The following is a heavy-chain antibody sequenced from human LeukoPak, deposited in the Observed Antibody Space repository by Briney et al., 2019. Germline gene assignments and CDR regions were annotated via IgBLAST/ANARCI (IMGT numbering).Heavy chain of an antibody. CDR1: GGSISSSSYY. J-gene: IGHJ4*02. D-gene: IGHD3-22*01. CDR2: IYYSGRT. CDR3: ARLYYYDSSGPPH. V-gene: IGHV4-39*02. Sequence: SETLSLTCTISGGSISSSSYYWGWIRQPPGKGLEWIGNIYYSGRTYYNPSRKSRVTISVDTSKNDFSLKLSSVTAADTAVYYCARLYYYDSSGPPHWGQGTMVAVSS.